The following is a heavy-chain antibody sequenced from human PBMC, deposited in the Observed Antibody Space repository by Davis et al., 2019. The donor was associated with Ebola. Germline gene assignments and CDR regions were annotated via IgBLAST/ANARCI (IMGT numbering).Heavy chain of an antibody. CDR1: GDSITNYY. CDR2: VFYSGIN. CDR3: ARHLYAESTFEY. D-gene: IGHD3-16*01. J-gene: IGHJ4*02. V-gene: IGHV4-59*01. Sequence: SETLSLTCTISGDSITNYYCTWIRQPPGKGPEWIGYVFYSGINNHNPSLKSRVTTSIDTSKNQFSLMISSVTAADTAVYYCARHLYAESTFEYWGQGTLVTVSS.